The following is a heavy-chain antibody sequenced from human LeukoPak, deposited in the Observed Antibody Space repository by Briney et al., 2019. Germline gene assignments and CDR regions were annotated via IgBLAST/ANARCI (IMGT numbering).Heavy chain of an antibody. CDR3: GRRHCSRATCYSRYFVD. Sequence: GGSLRLSCVPSGFIFSSYIMTVVRQAPGKGLEWVSYISSRGDSIYYAASVKGRFTISRDKAKNSLYLQMNSLRAEDTAVYYRGRRHCSRATCYSRYFVDWGQGTLVTVSS. CDR2: ISSRGDSI. D-gene: IGHD2-15*01. J-gene: IGHJ4*02. CDR1: GFIFSSYI. V-gene: IGHV3-48*01.